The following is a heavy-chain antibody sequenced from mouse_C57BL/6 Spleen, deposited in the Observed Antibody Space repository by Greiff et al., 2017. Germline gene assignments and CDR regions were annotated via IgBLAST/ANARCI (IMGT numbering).Heavy chain of an antibody. CDR3: ARGGNYYGSSYGYFGV. D-gene: IGHD1-1*01. CDR1: GYTFTSYW. CDR2: IHPNSGST. Sequence: VKLQQPGAELVKPGASVKLSCKASGYTFTSYWMHWVKQRPGQGLEWIGMIHPNSGSTNYNEKFKSKATLTVDKSSSTAYMQLSSLTSEDYAVYYCARGGNYYGSSYGYFGVWGTGTTVTVSS. J-gene: IGHJ1*03. V-gene: IGHV1-64*01.